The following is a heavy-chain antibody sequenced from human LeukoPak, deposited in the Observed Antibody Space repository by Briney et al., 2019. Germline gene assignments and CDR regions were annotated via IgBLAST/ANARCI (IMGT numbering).Heavy chain of an antibody. J-gene: IGHJ6*03. V-gene: IGHV3-48*04. CDR2: ISSRSNNI. CDR1: GFSFSTYS. D-gene: IGHD2-21*01. Sequence: GGSLRLSCAASGFSFSTYSMNWVRQAPGKGLEWLSYISSRSNNIYYTDSVKGRFIISRDNAKKSLFLQMNSLRAEDTAVYYCARDPGGDNYYYYMDVWGKGTTVTVSS. CDR3: ARDPGGDNYYYYMDV.